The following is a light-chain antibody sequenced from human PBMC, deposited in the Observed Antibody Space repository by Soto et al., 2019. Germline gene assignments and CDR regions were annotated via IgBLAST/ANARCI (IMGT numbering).Light chain of an antibody. V-gene: IGKV3-20*01. CDR2: DSS. CDR3: QQTFLSPRT. J-gene: IGKJ2*01. CDR1: QSIISNF. Sequence: EIVLTQSPGTLSLSPGETASLSCWASQSIISNFLAWYQQRRGQPPRLLIYDSSRRASGIPARFTGSGSGTAFTRTISRVEPEDSAVYYCQQTFLSPRTFGQGTRLEI.